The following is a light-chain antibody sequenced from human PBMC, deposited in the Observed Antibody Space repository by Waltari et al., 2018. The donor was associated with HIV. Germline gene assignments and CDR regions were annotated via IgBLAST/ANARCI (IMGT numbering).Light chain of an antibody. J-gene: IGLJ3*02. CDR3: CSYTTSATRV. CDR2: DVS. CDR1: RSDVGAYNY. V-gene: IGLV2-14*03. Sequence: QSALTQPASVSGSPGQSIAISCTGTRSDVGAYNYVSWYQQHPGKAPKLMIFDVSNRPSGVSDRFSGPKSGNTASLTISGLQAEDEADYYCCSYTTSATRVFGGGTKLTVL.